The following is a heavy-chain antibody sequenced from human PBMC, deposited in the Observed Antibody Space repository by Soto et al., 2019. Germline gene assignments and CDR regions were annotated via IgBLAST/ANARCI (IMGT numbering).Heavy chain of an antibody. CDR2: ISAYNGNT. CDR1: GYTFTSYG. D-gene: IGHD6-19*01. J-gene: IGHJ1*01. V-gene: IGHV1-18*01. Sequence: QVQLVQSGAEVKKPGASVKVSCKASGYTFTSYGISWVRQAPGQGLEWMGWISAYNGNTNYAQKREGRATMTTDTSTSTAAMELRSRRSDDTAVYYCATGTVAVAGTEYFQHWGQGTLVTVSS. CDR3: ATGTVAVAGTEYFQH.